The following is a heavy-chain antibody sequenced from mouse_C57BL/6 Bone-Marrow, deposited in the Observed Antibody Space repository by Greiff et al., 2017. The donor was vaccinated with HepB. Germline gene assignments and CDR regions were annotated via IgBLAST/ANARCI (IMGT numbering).Heavy chain of an antibody. CDR3: ARAYYGNYVGY. J-gene: IGHJ2*01. CDR2: VWSGGST. Sequence: VQGVESGPGLVQPSQSLSITCTVPGFSLTSYGVHWVRQSPGKGLEWLGVVWSGGSTDYNAAFISRLSISKDNSKSQVFFKMNSLQADDTAIYYCARAYYGNYVGYWGQGTTLTVSS. D-gene: IGHD2-10*01. V-gene: IGHV2-2*01. CDR1: GFSLTSYG.